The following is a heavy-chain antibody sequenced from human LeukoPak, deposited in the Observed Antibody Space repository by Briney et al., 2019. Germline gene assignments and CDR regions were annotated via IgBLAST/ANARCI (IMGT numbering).Heavy chain of an antibody. V-gene: IGHV3-7*01. CDR3: ARDKGVGATLLDY. CDR1: GFTFSNSN. D-gene: IGHD1-26*01. CDR2: IKQDGSEK. J-gene: IGHJ4*02. Sequence: PGGSLRLSCAASGFTFSNSNMNWVRQAPGKGLEWVANIKQDGSEKYYVDSVKGRFTISRDNAKNSLFLQMNSLRADDTAVYYCARDKGVGATLLDYWGQGTLVTVSS.